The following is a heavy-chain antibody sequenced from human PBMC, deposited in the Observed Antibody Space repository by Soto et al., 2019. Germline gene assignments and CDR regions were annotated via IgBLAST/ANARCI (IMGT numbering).Heavy chain of an antibody. Sequence: GASVKVSCKASGYTFTSYSFNWVRQAPGQGLEWMGWISGYNGNTNYARKLRGRVTMTTDTSTSTAYMELRSLRSDDTAMYYCARSLGIAAAGTDWGQGTRVTVAS. CDR1: GYTFTSYS. CDR2: ISGYNGNT. V-gene: IGHV1-18*01. CDR3: ARSLGIAAAGTD. D-gene: IGHD6-13*01. J-gene: IGHJ4*02.